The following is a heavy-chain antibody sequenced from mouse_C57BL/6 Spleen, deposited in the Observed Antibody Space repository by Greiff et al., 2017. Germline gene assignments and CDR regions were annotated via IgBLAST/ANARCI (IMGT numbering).Heavy chain of an antibody. J-gene: IGHJ3*01. Sequence: QVQLQQPGAELVMPGASVKLSCKASGYTFTSYWMHWVKQRPGQGLEWIGEIDPSDSYTNYNQKFKGKSTLTVDKSSSTAYMQLSSLTSEDSAVYYCARYYDYNVAWFAYWGQGTLVTVSA. CDR2: IDPSDSYT. D-gene: IGHD2-4*01. V-gene: IGHV1-69*01. CDR1: GYTFTSYW. CDR3: ARYYDYNVAWFAY.